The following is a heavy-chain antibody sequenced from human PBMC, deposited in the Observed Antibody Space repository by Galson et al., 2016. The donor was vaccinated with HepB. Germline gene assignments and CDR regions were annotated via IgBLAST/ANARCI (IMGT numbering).Heavy chain of an antibody. Sequence: SLRLSCAASGFTFSLYTMHWVRQAPGKGLDWVALVSYDGTKKYYADSVKGRFSISRDNSKNTLFLQMNSLRDEDTAVFYCAREGTETTDYWGQGTLVIVSS. CDR2: VSYDGTKK. CDR1: GFTFSLYT. V-gene: IGHV3-30*04. J-gene: IGHJ4*02. D-gene: IGHD4-11*01. CDR3: AREGTETTDY.